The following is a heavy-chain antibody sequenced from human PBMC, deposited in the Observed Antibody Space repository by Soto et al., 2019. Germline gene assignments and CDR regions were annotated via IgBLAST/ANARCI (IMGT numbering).Heavy chain of an antibody. V-gene: IGHV3-23*01. D-gene: IGHD3-10*01. J-gene: IGHJ4*02. CDR2: ISGSGKTT. CDR3: AKSTTLISGAYIDY. Sequence: EVQLLESGGGLVQPGGSLRLSCAASGFSFSSYAMTWVRQAPGKGLEWVSTISGSGKTTFSADSVKGRFTISRDNSNNTLSLQMNSLRGDDTAVYYCAKSTTLISGAYIDYWGQGILVTVSS. CDR1: GFSFSSYA.